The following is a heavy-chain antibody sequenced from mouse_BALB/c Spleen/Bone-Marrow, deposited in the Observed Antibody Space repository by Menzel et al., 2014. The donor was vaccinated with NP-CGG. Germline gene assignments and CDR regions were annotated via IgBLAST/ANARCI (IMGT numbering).Heavy chain of an antibody. Sequence: VQPQESGAELMKPGASVKLSCKASGYTFTSYYMYWVKQRPGQGLEWIGEINPSNGGTNFNEKFKSRATLTVDKSSSTAYMQLSSLTSEDSAVYYCTRGRTWDFDYWGQGTTLTVSS. CDR2: INPSNGGT. J-gene: IGHJ2*01. D-gene: IGHD4-1*01. CDR1: GYTFTSYY. CDR3: TRGRTWDFDY. V-gene: IGHV1S81*02.